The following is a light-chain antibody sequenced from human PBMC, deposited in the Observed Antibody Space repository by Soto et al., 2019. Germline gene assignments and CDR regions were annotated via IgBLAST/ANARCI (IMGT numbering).Light chain of an antibody. CDR1: QSVDSK. V-gene: IGKV3-15*01. Sequence: TEMTQSPATLSVSPGDTATLSCRASQSVDSKLAWYQRRPGQAPRLLIYGASTRATGVPARFSGSGSGTEFTLTISSLQSEDFAVYYCQQYNNWPRTFGQGTKVEIK. CDR3: QQYNNWPRT. J-gene: IGKJ1*01. CDR2: GAS.